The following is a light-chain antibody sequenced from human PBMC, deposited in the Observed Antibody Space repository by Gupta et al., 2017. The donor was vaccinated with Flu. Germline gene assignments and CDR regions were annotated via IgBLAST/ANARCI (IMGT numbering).Light chain of an antibody. CDR1: QSVSSY. Sequence: PATLSFAPGERATLSCRASQSVSSYLAWYQQKPGQAPRLLIYDASNRATGIPARFSGSGSGTDFTLTISSLEPEDFAVYYCQQRSNWPLTFGGGTKVEIK. CDR3: QQRSNWPLT. V-gene: IGKV3-11*01. CDR2: DAS. J-gene: IGKJ4*01.